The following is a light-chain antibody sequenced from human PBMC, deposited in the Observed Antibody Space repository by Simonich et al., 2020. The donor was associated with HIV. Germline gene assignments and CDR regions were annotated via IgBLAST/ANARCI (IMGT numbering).Light chain of an antibody. J-gene: IGKJ5*01. CDR3: QQRSNWPPIT. CDR2: DAS. V-gene: IGKV3-11*01. Sequence: EIVMTQSPATLSVSPGERATPSCRASQSVSSNLAWYQQKPGQAPRLLIYDASNRATGIPARFSGSGSGTDFTLTISSLEPEDFAVYYCQQRSNWPPITFGQGTRLEI. CDR1: QSVSSN.